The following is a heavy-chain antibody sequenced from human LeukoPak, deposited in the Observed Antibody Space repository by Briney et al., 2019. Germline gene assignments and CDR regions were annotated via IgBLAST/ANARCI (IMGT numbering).Heavy chain of an antibody. J-gene: IGHJ4*02. CDR3: ARDQGGSGGN. CDR1: GFTVSTNY. Sequence: GGSLRLSCAASGFTVSTNYMSWVRQAAGKGLEWVSVLYSGGNTYYADAVKGRFTISRDNSKNTLYLQMDSLRAEDTAVYYCARDQGGSGGNWGQGTLVTVSS. CDR2: LYSGGNT. D-gene: IGHD3-10*01. V-gene: IGHV3-66*01.